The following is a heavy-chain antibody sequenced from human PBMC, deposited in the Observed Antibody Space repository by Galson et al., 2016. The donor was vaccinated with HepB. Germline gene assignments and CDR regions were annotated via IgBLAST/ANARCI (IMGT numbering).Heavy chain of an antibody. Sequence: SLRLSCAASGLTFSNFWMTWVRQAPGKGLEWVANINQDGTAKHSLDSVRGRFTISRDNAKSSLFLQMNSLRAEDTAVYFCARAYQYTLDYWGQGTLVTVSS. CDR3: ARAYQYTLDY. D-gene: IGHD1-1*01. CDR1: GLTFSNFW. J-gene: IGHJ4*02. CDR2: INQDGTAK. V-gene: IGHV3-7*04.